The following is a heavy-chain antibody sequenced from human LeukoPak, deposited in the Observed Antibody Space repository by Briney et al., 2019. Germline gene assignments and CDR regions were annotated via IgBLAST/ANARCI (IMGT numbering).Heavy chain of an antibody. J-gene: IGHJ6*02. V-gene: IGHV4-34*01. D-gene: IGHD1-26*01. Sequence: SETLSLTCAVYGGSFSGYYWSWIRQPPGKGLEWIWEINHSGSTNYNPSLKSRVTISVDTSKNQFSLKLSSVTAADTAVYYCARVPRYSGSYYLGHYYYGMDVWGQGTTVTVSS. CDR2: INHSGST. CDR3: ARVPRYSGSYYLGHYYYGMDV. CDR1: GGSFSGYY.